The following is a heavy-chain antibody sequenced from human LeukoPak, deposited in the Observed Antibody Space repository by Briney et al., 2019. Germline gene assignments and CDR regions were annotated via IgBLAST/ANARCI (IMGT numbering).Heavy chain of an antibody. D-gene: IGHD3-9*01. Sequence: SETRSLTCTVSGGSISSSSYYWCWIRQPPGKGLEWSGSIYYSGTTYYNPSIKSRVTISVDTSKHQFSLKLSSVTAADTGVYYYARQALRYFDWSPYYSAYWGQGTLVTVSS. CDR3: ARQALRYFDWSPYYSAY. J-gene: IGHJ4*02. V-gene: IGHV4-39*01. CDR1: GGSISSSSYY. CDR2: IYYSGTT.